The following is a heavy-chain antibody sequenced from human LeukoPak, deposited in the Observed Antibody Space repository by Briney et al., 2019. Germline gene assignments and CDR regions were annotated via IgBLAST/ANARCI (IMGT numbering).Heavy chain of an antibody. J-gene: IGHJ1*01. Sequence: GASVKVSCKASGYTFTSYDINWVRQATGQGLEWTGWMNPNSGNTGYAQKFQGRVTMTRNTSISTAYMELRSLRSDDTAVYYCARVIVGCSGGSCYRYFQHWGQGTLVTVSS. CDR1: GYTFTSYD. V-gene: IGHV1-8*01. CDR2: MNPNSGNT. D-gene: IGHD2-15*01. CDR3: ARVIVGCSGGSCYRYFQH.